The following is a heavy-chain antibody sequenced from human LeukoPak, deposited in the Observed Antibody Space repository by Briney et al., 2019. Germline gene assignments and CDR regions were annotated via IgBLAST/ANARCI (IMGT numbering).Heavy chain of an antibody. Sequence: GSLKLSCAASGFTFNNYGMTWVRQAPGKGLEWVSAISGSGGSTYYADSVKGRFNISRDNSKNTLYLQMNSLRAEDTAVYYCAKDSRMYYYGSGSPGLSDWFDPWGQGTLVTVSS. CDR3: AKDSRMYYYGSGSPGLSDWFDP. J-gene: IGHJ5*02. D-gene: IGHD3-10*01. CDR1: GFTFNNYG. CDR2: ISGSGGST. V-gene: IGHV3-23*01.